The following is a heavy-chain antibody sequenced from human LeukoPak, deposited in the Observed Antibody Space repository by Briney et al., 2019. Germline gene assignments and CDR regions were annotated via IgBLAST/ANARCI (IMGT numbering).Heavy chain of an antibody. CDR3: AKVYSGVDYGDYVWSDP. CDR1: GFTFSSYA. J-gene: IGHJ5*02. D-gene: IGHD4-17*01. CDR2: ISGSGGST. Sequence: GGSLRLSCAASGFTFSSYAMSWIRQAPGKGLEWVSAISGSGGSTYYADSVKGRFTISRDNSKNTLYLQMNSLRAEDTAVYYCAKVYSGVDYGDYVWSDPWGQGTLVTVSS. V-gene: IGHV3-23*01.